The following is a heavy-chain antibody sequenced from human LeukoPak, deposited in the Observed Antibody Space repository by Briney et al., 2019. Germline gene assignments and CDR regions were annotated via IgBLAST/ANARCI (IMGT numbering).Heavy chain of an antibody. CDR2: ISGSGGST. J-gene: IGHJ1*01. CDR3: AKTGHRYCRSTSCYMGYFQH. D-gene: IGHD2-2*02. Sequence: GGSLRLSCAASEFTFSSYAMSWVRQAPGKGLEWVSAISGSGGSTYYADSVKGRFTISRDNSKNTLYLQMNSLRAEDTAVYYCAKTGHRYCRSTSCYMGYFQHWGQGTLVTVSS. V-gene: IGHV3-23*01. CDR1: EFTFSSYA.